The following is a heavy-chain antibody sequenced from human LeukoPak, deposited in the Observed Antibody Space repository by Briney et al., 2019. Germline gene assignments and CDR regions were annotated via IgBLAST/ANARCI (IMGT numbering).Heavy chain of an antibody. Sequence: GGSLRLSCAASGFTFSSYSMNWVRQAPGKGLEWVSSISSSSSYIYYADSVKGRFTISRDNSKNTLYLQMNSLRAEDTAVYYCAKEEGLSSSFDYWGQGTLVTVSS. J-gene: IGHJ4*02. CDR2: ISSSSSYI. CDR1: GFTFSSYS. CDR3: AKEEGLSSSFDY. V-gene: IGHV3-21*04. D-gene: IGHD6-13*01.